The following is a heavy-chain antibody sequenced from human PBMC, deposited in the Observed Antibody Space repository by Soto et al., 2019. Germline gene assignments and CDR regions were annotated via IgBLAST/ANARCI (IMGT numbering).Heavy chain of an antibody. D-gene: IGHD6-19*01. J-gene: IGHJ6*02. CDR3: ARSAYSSGWYTRHYYYGMDV. CDR2: ISYDGSNK. V-gene: IGHV3-30-3*01. CDR1: GFTFSSYA. Sequence: PGGSLRLSCAASGFTFSSYAMHWVRQAPGKGLEWVAVISYDGSNKYYADSVKGRFTISRDNSKNTLYLQMNSLRAEDTAVYYCARSAYSSGWYTRHYYYGMDVWGQGTTVTVSS.